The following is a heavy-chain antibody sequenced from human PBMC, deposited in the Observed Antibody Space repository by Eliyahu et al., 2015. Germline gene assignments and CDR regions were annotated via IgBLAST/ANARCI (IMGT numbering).Heavy chain of an antibody. CDR2: IIPILGIA. D-gene: IGHD3-10*01. CDR1: GGTFSSYA. J-gene: IGHJ6*02. V-gene: IGHV1-69*04. Sequence: QVQLVQSGAEVKKPGSSVKVSCKASGGTFSSYAISWVRQAPGQGLXWMGRIIPILGIANYAQKFQGRVTITADKSTSTAYMELSSLRSEDTAVYYCAGSSGSYYNSVVDVWGQGTTVTVSS. CDR3: AGSSGSYYNSVVDV.